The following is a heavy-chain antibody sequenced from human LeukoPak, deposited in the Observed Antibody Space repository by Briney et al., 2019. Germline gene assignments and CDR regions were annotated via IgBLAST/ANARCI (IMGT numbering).Heavy chain of an antibody. D-gene: IGHD2-15*01. CDR3: AREIGYCDNGSCGNFDY. V-gene: IGHV4-59*12. Sequence: KSSETLSLTCTVSGESISGFYWTWIRQPPGKGLEWIGYIYYSGSTNYNPSLKSRVTISVDRSKHQFSLELTSVTAADTADYYCAREIGYCDNGSCGNFDYWGQGTQVTVSS. J-gene: IGHJ4*02. CDR2: IYYSGST. CDR1: GESISGFY.